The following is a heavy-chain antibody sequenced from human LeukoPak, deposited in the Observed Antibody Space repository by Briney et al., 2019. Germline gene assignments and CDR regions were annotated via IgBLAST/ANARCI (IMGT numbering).Heavy chain of an antibody. CDR3: ARDIFGDYADDY. CDR1: GFTFSSYE. CDR2: IYSGGST. Sequence: GGSLRLSCAASGFTFSSYEMNWVRQAPGKGLEWVSVIYSGGSTYYADSVKGRFTISRDNSKNTLYLQMNSLRAEDTAVYYCARDIFGDYADDYWGQGTLVTVSS. J-gene: IGHJ4*02. V-gene: IGHV3-53*01. D-gene: IGHD4-17*01.